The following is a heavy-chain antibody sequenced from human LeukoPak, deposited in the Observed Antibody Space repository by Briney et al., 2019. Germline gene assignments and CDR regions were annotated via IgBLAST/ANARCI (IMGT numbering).Heavy chain of an antibody. J-gene: IGHJ4*02. CDR1: GFTFSSYA. CDR2: ISGSGGST. V-gene: IGHV3-23*01. CDR3: AKDKVRNIAAAGTDDY. Sequence: GGSLRLSCAASGFTFSSYAMSWVRQAPGKGLEWVPAISGSGGSTYYADSVKGRFTISRDNSKNTLYLQMNSLRAEDTAIYYCAKDKVRNIAAAGTDDYWGQGTLVTVSS. D-gene: IGHD6-13*01.